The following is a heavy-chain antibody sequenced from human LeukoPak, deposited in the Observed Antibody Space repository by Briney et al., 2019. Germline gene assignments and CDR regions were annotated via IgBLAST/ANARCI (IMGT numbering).Heavy chain of an antibody. Sequence: SQTLSLTCAISGDSVSSNSAAWHWIRQSPSRGLEWLGRTYYRSKWYNDYEVSVKSRITINPDTSKNQFSLQLNSVTPEDTAVYYCVRQHGSSWDNYYGMDVWGQGTTVTVSS. CDR3: VRQHGSSWDNYYGMDV. J-gene: IGHJ6*02. CDR2: TYYRSKWYN. V-gene: IGHV6-1*01. D-gene: IGHD6-13*01. CDR1: GDSVSSNSAA.